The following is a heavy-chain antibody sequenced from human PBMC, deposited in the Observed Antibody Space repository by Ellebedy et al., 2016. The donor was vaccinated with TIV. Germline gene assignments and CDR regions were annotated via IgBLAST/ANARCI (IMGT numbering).Heavy chain of an antibody. CDR1: GFTFSDYY. D-gene: IGHD4-17*01. CDR3: ARWPSGDAPLDY. CDR2: ISNRGTTI. V-gene: IGHV3-11*04. J-gene: IGHJ4*02. Sequence: GESLKISCAASGFTFSDYYMSWIRLAPGKGLEWLSYISNRGTTIYYADSVKGRFTISRDNSKNTLYLQMNSLRVEDTAVYYCARWPSGDAPLDYWGQGTLVTVSS.